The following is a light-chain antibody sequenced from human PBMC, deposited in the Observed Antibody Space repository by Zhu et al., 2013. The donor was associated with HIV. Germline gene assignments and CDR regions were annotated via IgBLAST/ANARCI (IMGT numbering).Light chain of an antibody. CDR2: DAS. Sequence: EIVLTQSPGTLSLSPGSRATLSCRASQSVSSKVAWYQQRPGXAPRLLIYDASTRATGVPARFSGSGSGTDFTLTISSLEPEDFAVYYCQQYGSSPLTFGGGTTLEIK. CDR1: QSVSSK. J-gene: IGKJ4*01. V-gene: IGKV3-20*01. CDR3: QQYGSSPLT.